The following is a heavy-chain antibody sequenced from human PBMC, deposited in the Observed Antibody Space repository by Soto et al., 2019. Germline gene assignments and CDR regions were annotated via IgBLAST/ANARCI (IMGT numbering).Heavy chain of an antibody. CDR1: GYTFTDYW. CDR3: ARRDSLGPVSSGYDSTRLSYYYGMDV. CDR2: IYPGDSDV. Sequence: PGESLKISCKASGYTFTDYWIGWVRQMPGRGLEWMGIIYPGDSDVRYSPSFQGQVTISADKSTSVGYVQWSSLKASDTAMYYCARRDSLGPVSSGYDSTRLSYYYGMDVWGQGTTVTVSS. J-gene: IGHJ6*02. D-gene: IGHD5-12*01. V-gene: IGHV5-51*01.